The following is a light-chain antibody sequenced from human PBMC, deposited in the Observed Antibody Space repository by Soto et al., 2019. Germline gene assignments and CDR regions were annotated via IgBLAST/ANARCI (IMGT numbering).Light chain of an antibody. CDR3: CSYAGNSLWV. CDR2: EGT. J-gene: IGLJ3*02. CDR1: SSDVGAYIL. Sequence: QSALTQPASVSGSPGQSITLSCTGTSSDVGAYILLSWYQQYPGKAPKLMIYEGTKRPSGVSNRFSGSKSGNTASLTISGLQAEDEADYYCCSYAGNSLWVFGGGTKLTVL. V-gene: IGLV2-23*01.